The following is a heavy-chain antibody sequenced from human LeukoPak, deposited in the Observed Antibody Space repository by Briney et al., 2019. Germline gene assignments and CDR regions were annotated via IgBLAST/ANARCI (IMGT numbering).Heavy chain of an antibody. CDR1: GGSFSDYY. D-gene: IGHD2-2*01. V-gene: IGHV4-34*01. CDR2: ITHSGRT. Sequence: SETLSLTCAAYGGSFSDYYWTWIRQPPGKELEWIGEITHSGRTNYNPSLKSRVSISVDRSNNQFSLNLRYVTAADTAVYYCARGPRIVPADDGYYYMDVWGKGTTVTVSS. CDR3: ARGPRIVPADDGYYYMDV. J-gene: IGHJ6*03.